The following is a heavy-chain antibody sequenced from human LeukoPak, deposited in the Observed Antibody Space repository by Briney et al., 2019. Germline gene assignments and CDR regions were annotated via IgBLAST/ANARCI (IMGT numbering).Heavy chain of an antibody. Sequence: GGSLRLSCAASGFTFRRHLKHWVRPAPGKRLEWVADIWHDGRSKYYADSVSRRFSISRDNSKKTVYLLMNSPRAEDTAVYYCARGSTSSSYQYGMDVWGQGTTVTVSS. V-gene: IGHV3-33*01. CDR2: IWHDGRSK. D-gene: IGHD2-2*01. CDR3: ARGSTSSSYQYGMDV. J-gene: IGHJ6*02. CDR1: GFTFRRHL.